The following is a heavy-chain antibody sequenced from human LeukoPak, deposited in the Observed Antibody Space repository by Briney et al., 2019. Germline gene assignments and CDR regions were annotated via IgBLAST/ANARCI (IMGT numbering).Heavy chain of an antibody. Sequence: ASVKVSRKASGYTFTGYYMHWVRQAPGQGLEWMGWINPNSGGTNYAQKFQGRVTMTRDTSISTAYMELSRLRSDDTAVYYCARDRSKVRGVIIIGYWGQGTLVTVSS. J-gene: IGHJ4*02. CDR3: ARDRSKVRGVIIIGY. CDR1: GYTFTGYY. D-gene: IGHD3-10*01. CDR2: INPNSGGT. V-gene: IGHV1-2*02.